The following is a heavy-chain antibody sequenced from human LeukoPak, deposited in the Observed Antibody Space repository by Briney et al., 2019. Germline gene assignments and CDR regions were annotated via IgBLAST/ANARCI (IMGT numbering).Heavy chain of an antibody. CDR1: GFSLSTSGVG. CDR2: IYWNDDK. J-gene: IGHJ4*02. V-gene: IGHV2-5*01. CDR3: AHSGSSYGYPRVWRFDY. D-gene: IGHD5-18*01. Sequence: ASGPTLVKPTQTLTLTCTFSGFSLSTSGVGVGWIRQPPGKALEWLALIYWNDDKRYSPSLKSRLTITKDTSKNQVVLTMTNMDPVDTATCYCAHSGSSYGYPRVWRFDYWGQGTLVTVSS.